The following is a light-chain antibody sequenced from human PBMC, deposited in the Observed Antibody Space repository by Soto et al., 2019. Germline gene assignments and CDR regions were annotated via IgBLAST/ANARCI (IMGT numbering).Light chain of an antibody. CDR1: NFGSKT. Sequence: SYELTQPPSVSVAPGETARITCGGNNFGSKTVHWYQQKPGQAPVLVIYYDSRRSSGIPERFSGSNSANTATLTISRVEAGDEADYYCQVWDSSSDRSYVFGTGTKVTAL. CDR2: YDS. J-gene: IGLJ1*01. CDR3: QVWDSSSDRSYV. V-gene: IGLV3-21*04.